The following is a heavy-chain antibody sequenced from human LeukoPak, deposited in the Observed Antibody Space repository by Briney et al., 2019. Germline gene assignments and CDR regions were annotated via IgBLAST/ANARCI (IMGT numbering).Heavy chain of an antibody. CDR2: ISGSGGST. CDR3: AKDLIAAAGTYLSSLYNWFDP. CDR1: GFTFSSYA. J-gene: IGHJ5*02. V-gene: IGHV3-23*01. Sequence: PGGSLRLSCAASGFTFSSYAMSWVRQAPGKGLEWVSAISGSGGSTYYADSVKGRFTISRDNSKNTLYLQMNSLRAEDTAVYYCAKDLIAAAGTYLSSLYNWFDPWGQGTLVTVSS. D-gene: IGHD6-13*01.